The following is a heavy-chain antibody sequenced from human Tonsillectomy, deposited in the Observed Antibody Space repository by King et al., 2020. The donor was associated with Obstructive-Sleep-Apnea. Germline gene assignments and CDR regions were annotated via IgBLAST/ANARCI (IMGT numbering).Heavy chain of an antibody. Sequence: VQLVESGGGLLQPGGSLRLSCAASGFTFSSYAMTWVRQAPGKGLVWVSGIRGSGVSTFYADSVKGRFNSSRDNSKNTLYLQMNSLRAEDTAIYFCAKDSVAVPGVFDYWGQGTLVTVSS. J-gene: IGHJ4*02. CDR2: IRGSGVST. V-gene: IGHV3-23*04. CDR1: GFTFSSYA. D-gene: IGHD6-19*01. CDR3: AKDSVAVPGVFDY.